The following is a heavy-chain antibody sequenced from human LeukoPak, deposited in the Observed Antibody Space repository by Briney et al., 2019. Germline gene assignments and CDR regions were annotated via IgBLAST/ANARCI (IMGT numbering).Heavy chain of an antibody. CDR1: GFSFGTYG. Sequence: PGGSLRLSCAASGFSFGTYGMSWVRQVPGKGLEWVSGINWNGASTVYADSVKGRFTISRDNAKNSLYLQMNSLRAEDMALYYCAKDIGVAAAGYFDYWGQGTLVTVSS. CDR3: AKDIGVAAAGYFDY. D-gene: IGHD6-13*01. CDR2: INWNGAST. J-gene: IGHJ4*02. V-gene: IGHV3-20*04.